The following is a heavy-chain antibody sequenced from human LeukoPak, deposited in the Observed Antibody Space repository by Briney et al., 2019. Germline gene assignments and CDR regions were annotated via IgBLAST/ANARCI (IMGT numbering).Heavy chain of an antibody. CDR1: GFTFSSYS. D-gene: IGHD2/OR15-2a*01. CDR3: TTVLLHYYYYGMDV. Sequence: PGGSLRLSCAASGFTFSSYSMNWVRQAPGKGLEWVSSISSSSSYIYYADSVKGRFTISRDNAKNSLYLQMNSLRAEDTAVYYCTTVLLHYYYYGMDVWGQGTTVTVSS. CDR2: ISSSSSYI. V-gene: IGHV3-21*01. J-gene: IGHJ6*02.